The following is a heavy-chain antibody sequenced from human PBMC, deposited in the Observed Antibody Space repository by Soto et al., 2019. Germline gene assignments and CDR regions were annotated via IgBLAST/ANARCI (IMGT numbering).Heavy chain of an antibody. J-gene: IGHJ4*02. V-gene: IGHV3-30*18. Sequence: QVQLVESGGGVVQPGGSLRLSCAASGFTFRSCGMHWVRQAPGKGLEWVAVISYDGSNKYYEDSVEGRFTISRDNSKNTLYLQMNSLRAEDTAVYYCVKDYSSSWYYFDYWGQGTLVTVSS. CDR2: ISYDGSNK. CDR3: VKDYSSSWYYFDY. D-gene: IGHD6-13*01. CDR1: GFTFRSCG.